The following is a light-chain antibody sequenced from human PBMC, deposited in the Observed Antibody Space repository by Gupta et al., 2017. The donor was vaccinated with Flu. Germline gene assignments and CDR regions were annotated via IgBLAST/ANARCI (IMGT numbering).Light chain of an antibody. CDR1: DSVKRNH. J-gene: IGKJ2*01. CDR3: HHDGTSPYT. CDR2: GTS. V-gene: IGKV3-20*01. Sequence: GTLSLSPVESVTLSCRAGDSVKRNHLAWYQQKPGQAPRLLMYGTSNRAPGIPDRFSGGGSGTDFTLTINRVEPEDSAVFYCHHDGTSPYTFGQGTKLEIK.